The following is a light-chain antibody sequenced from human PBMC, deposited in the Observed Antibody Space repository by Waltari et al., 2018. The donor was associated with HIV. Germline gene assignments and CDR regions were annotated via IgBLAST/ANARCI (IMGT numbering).Light chain of an antibody. CDR2: DAS. Sequence: EIVLTQSPGTLSLSPGDRATFSCRASQSVTRNFLAWYQQKRGQAPRILIYDASPRATGNRDRFSGGGSGTDFTLTISRLEPEDFAVYYCLQYGSSWYTFGQGTNLDI. V-gene: IGKV3-20*01. CDR3: LQYGSSWYT. CDR1: QSVTRNF. J-gene: IGKJ2*01.